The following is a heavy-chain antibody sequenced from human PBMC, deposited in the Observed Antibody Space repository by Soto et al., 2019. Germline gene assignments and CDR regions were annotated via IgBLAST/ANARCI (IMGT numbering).Heavy chain of an antibody. J-gene: IGHJ5*02. D-gene: IGHD3-10*01. CDR1: GFTFTNYW. V-gene: IGHV3-74*02. Sequence: EVQLVESGGGLVQTGGSLRLSCAASGFTFTNYWMHGVRQSPGKWLMWVSRINPDGSRTTYADSVNGRFAIFRDNAKNTLYLQMNSLRAEDTAVYYCARVRSGSYDWFDPWGQGTLVTVSS. CDR2: INPDGSRT. CDR3: ARVRSGSYDWFDP.